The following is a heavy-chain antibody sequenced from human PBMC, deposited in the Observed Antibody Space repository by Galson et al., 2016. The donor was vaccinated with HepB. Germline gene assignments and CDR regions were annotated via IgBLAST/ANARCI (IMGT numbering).Heavy chain of an antibody. CDR1: GGSVSSGGFS. CDR3: ARAWGSRLTPSNWYFDL. V-gene: IGHV4-30-2*01. J-gene: IGHJ2*01. CDR2: IYYRGST. Sequence: TLSLTCAVSGGSVSSGGFSWSWIRQPPGKGLEWIGYIYYRGSTYYNPSLKSRVTISIDRSKNQFSLKLSSVTAADTAVYFCARAWGSRLTPSNWYFDLWGRGTLVTVSS. D-gene: IGHD3-16*01.